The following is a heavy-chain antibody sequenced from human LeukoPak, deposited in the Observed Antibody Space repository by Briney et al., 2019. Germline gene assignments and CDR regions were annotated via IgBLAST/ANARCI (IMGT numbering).Heavy chain of an antibody. CDR1: GFTFSSYS. V-gene: IGHV3-48*02. CDR3: ASNYLYSGSSGIYFDY. Sequence: GGSLRLSCAASGFTFSSYSMNWVRQAPGKGLEWVSYISSSSSTIYYADSVKGRFTISRDNAKNSLYLEMNSLRDEDTAVYYCASNYLYSGSSGIYFDYWGQGTLVNVS. CDR2: ISSSSSTI. J-gene: IGHJ4*02. D-gene: IGHD1-26*01.